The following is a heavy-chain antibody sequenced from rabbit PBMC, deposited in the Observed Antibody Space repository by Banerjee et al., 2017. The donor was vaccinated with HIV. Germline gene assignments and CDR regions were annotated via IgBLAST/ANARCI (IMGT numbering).Heavy chain of an antibody. CDR2: IVAGGSGTT. CDR3: VRDGDL. J-gene: IGHJ3*01. CDR1: GFSFSNNA. D-gene: IGHD3-1*01. Sequence: QEQLVEYGGDLVQPEGSLTLTCKASGFSFSNNAMCWVRQAPGKGLEWIACIVAGGSGTTYYATWAKGRFTISESSSTTVTQQMTSLTAADTATYFCVRDGDLWGQGTLVTVS. V-gene: IGHV1S45*01.